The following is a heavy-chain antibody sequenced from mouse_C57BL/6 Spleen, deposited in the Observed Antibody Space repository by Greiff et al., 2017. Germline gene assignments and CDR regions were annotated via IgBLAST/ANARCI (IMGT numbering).Heavy chain of an antibody. Sequence: EVQLQQSGPELVKPGASVKISCKASGYTFTDYYMNWVKQSHGKSLEWIGDINPNNGGTSYNQKFKGKATLTVDKSSSTAYMELRSLTSEDSAVYYCGREYYSNWYFDVWGTGTTVTVSS. D-gene: IGHD2-5*01. CDR2: INPNNGGT. J-gene: IGHJ1*03. V-gene: IGHV1-26*01. CDR3: GREYYSNWYFDV. CDR1: GYTFTDYY.